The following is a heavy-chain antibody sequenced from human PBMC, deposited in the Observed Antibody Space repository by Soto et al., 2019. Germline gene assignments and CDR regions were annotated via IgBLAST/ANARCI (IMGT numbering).Heavy chain of an antibody. J-gene: IGHJ6*02. D-gene: IGHD3-22*01. CDR2: INPSGGST. Sequence: ASVKVSCKASGYTFTIYYMHCVLQSPLQWLEWMGIINPSGGSTSYAQKFQGRVTMTRDTSTSTVYMELSSLRSEDTAVYYCARDQGYYDSSGYYNYYYGMDVWGQGTTVTVS. CDR3: ARDQGYYDSSGYYNYYYGMDV. V-gene: IGHV1-46*01. CDR1: GYTFTIYY.